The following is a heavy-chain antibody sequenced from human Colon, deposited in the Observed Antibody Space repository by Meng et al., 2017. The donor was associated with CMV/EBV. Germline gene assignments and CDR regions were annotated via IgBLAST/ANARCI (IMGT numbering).Heavy chain of an antibody. CDR1: GFIFSDYA. D-gene: IGHD3-9*01. Sequence: GESLKISCAASGFIFSDYAIHWVRQAPGKGLEWVASITSRSNYIFYGDSVKGRFTISRDNAKSTLYLEMNHLRADDTAVYYCARTNYFDTTGYYSDDYWGQGTLVTVSS. CDR2: ITSRSNYI. V-gene: IGHV3-21*04. J-gene: IGHJ4*02. CDR3: ARTNYFDTTGYYSDDY.